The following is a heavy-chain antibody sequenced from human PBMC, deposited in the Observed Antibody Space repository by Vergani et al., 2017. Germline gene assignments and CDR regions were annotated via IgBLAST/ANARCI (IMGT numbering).Heavy chain of an antibody. CDR2: IYYSGST. J-gene: IGHJ5*02. Sequence: QVQLQESGPGLVKPSETLSLTCTVSGGSISSYYWSWIRQPPGKGLEWIGYIYYSGSTNYNPSLKSRVTISVDTSKNQFSLKLSSVTAADTAVYYCARWSGAAGNWFDAGSQGTLVTVSS. CDR1: GGSISSYY. D-gene: IGHD3-3*01. V-gene: IGHV4-59*01. CDR3: ARWSGAAGNWFDA.